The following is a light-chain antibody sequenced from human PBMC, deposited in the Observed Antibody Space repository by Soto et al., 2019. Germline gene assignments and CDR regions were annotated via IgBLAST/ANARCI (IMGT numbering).Light chain of an antibody. CDR3: QHYGRSPYT. Sequence: EIVLTQSPGTLSLSPGEGATLSCRASQSVSSDYLAWYQQKPGQAPRLLIYGASSRATGIPDRFSGSGSGTDFTLTVSRLEPEDFAVYYCQHYGRSPYTFGQGTKLEIK. CDR2: GAS. V-gene: IGKV3-20*01. CDR1: QSVSSDY. J-gene: IGKJ2*01.